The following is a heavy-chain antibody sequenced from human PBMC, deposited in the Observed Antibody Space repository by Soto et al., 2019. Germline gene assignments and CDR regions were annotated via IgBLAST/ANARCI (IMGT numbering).Heavy chain of an antibody. V-gene: IGHV4-59*12. J-gene: IGHJ6*02. D-gene: IGHD5-18*01. Sequence: SETLSLTCTVSGASISSYYWNWIRQSPGKGLEWIGEMYHSGTTNYNPSLESRVTISVDKSKNQFSLNLSSVTAADTAIYYCARVDTTMINYSGMDVWGQGTTVTVSS. CDR3: ARVDTTMINYSGMDV. CDR1: GASISSYY. CDR2: MYHSGTT.